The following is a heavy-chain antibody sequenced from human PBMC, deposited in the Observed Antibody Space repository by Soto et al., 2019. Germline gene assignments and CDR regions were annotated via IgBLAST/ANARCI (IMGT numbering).Heavy chain of an antibody. CDR3: ARAKAAVGTPTTWFDP. CDR1: GGSFSGYY. J-gene: IGHJ5*02. V-gene: IGHV4-34*01. CDR2: GNHRGST. D-gene: IGHD6-13*01. Sequence: QVQLQQWGAGLLKPSETLSLTCAVYGGSFSGYYWSWIRQPPGKGLEWIGEGNHRGSTNYNPSLKSRVTISLDTSKTQFSLKLTSVTAADTAVYYCARAKAAVGTPTTWFDPWGLGTQVTVSS.